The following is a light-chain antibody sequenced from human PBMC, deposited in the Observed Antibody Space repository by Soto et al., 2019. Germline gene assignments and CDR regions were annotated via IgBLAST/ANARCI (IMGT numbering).Light chain of an antibody. Sequence: QSVLTQSPSVSGSPGQRVSVSCAWSSANIGAVYDVHWYQQLPGTAPKLVIYGTTNRPSGVPDRFSGSKSGTSASLAITGLQAEDEADYYCQSYDGTLSGSYVFGIGTKVTVL. V-gene: IGLV1-40*01. CDR1: SANIGAVYD. CDR2: GTT. CDR3: QSYDGTLSGSYV. J-gene: IGLJ1*01.